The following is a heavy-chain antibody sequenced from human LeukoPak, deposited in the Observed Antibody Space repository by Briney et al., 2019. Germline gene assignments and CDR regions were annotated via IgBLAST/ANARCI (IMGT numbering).Heavy chain of an antibody. CDR2: IYYSGST. J-gene: IGHJ4*02. Sequence: PSETLSLTCTVYGGSFSGYYWSWIRQPPGKGLEWIGYIYYSGSTNYNPSLKSRVTISVDTSKNQFSLKLSSVTAADTAVYYCARHFARYYDSSGYLDYWGQGTLVTVSS. D-gene: IGHD3-22*01. V-gene: IGHV4-59*08. CDR3: ARHFARYYDSSGYLDY. CDR1: GGSFSGYY.